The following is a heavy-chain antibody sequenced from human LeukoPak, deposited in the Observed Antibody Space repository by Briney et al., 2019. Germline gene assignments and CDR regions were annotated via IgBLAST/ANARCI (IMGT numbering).Heavy chain of an antibody. D-gene: IGHD3-3*01. J-gene: IGHJ6*01. V-gene: IGHV4-39*01. CDR2: IYYSGST. CDR1: GGSISSSSYY. CDR3: ARRVRTIFGVVINYGKEV. Sequence: SETLSLTCTVSGGSISSSSYYWGWIRQPPGKGLEWIGSIYYSGSTYYNPSLKSRVTISVDTSKNQFSLKLSSVTAADTAVYYCARRVRTIFGVVINYGKEVWGQNPTVPVSS.